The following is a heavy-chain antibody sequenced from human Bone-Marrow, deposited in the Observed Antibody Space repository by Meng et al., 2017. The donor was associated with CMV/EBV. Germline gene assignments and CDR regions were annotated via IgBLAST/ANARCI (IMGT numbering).Heavy chain of an antibody. Sequence: SVKVSCKASGGTFSRYAFSWVRQAPGQGLEWMGGITPMIDKAHYAQKFQGIVTITADKPTSTAYMELSSLKSDDTAVYYCASAMVRTVTTYYYYLYGLDVWGQGTTVTVSS. J-gene: IGHJ6*02. V-gene: IGHV1-69*10. CDR3: ASAMVRTVTTYYYYLYGLDV. CDR1: GGTFSRYA. CDR2: ITPMIDKA. D-gene: IGHD3-10*01.